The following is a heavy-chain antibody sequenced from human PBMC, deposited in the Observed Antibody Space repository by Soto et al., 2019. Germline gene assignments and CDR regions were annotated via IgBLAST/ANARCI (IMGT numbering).Heavy chain of an antibody. CDR1: GYTFTSYD. CDR3: ARGIKYGAYSRWFDP. J-gene: IGHJ5*02. D-gene: IGHD4-17*01. Sequence: QVQLVQSGAEVKKPGASVKVSCKASGYTFTSYDINWVRQATGQGLEYLGWMNPNSGNTAYVQKLQGRVTXPXAXSXTTAYMELSSLRSEDTAVYFCARGIKYGAYSRWFDPWGQGTLVTVSS. V-gene: IGHV1-8*01. CDR2: MNPNSGNT.